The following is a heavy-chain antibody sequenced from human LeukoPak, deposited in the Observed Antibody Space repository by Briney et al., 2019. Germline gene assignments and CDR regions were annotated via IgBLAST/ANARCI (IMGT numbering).Heavy chain of an antibody. V-gene: IGHV3-30*02. CDR1: GFTFNSYG. D-gene: IGHD2-21*01. CDR2: IRYDGNNK. CDR3: AKLLDDWFDP. Sequence: GGSLRLSCAASGFTFNSYGMHWVRQAPGKGLEWVAFIRYDGNNKYYADSVKGRFTISRDNSKNTLYLQMNSLKTEDTAVYYCAKLLDDWFDPWGQGTLVTVSS. J-gene: IGHJ5*02.